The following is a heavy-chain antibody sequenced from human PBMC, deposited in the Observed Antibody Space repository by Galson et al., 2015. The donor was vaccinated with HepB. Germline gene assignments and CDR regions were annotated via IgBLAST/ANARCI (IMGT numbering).Heavy chain of an antibody. D-gene: IGHD3-10*01. V-gene: IGHV3-23*01. Sequence: SLRLSCAASGFTFTSDAVSWVRQAPGKGLEWVPSISGVGRRTYYAGSVKGRFPISRDNSKNTLFLQMNSLRAEDTAVYSCTRDALVRGLIITYFFDYWGLGTLVTVSS. CDR2: ISGVGRRT. CDR3: TRDALVRGLIITYFFDY. CDR1: GFTFTSDA. J-gene: IGHJ4*02.